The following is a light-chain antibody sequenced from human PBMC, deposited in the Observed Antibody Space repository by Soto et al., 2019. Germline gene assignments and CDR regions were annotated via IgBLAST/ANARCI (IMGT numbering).Light chain of an antibody. J-gene: IGKJ1*01. Sequence: IEVRPGPPGGSDYVGGGVRMNCRATQMISTWLDGYQQTPGKAPHLLIFDASTLECGVPSRFSGSGSGTTFALTSNRLHDQDLSSYYLLQYKVNCWTFDQGTKVEIK. V-gene: IGKV1-5*01. CDR2: DAS. CDR3: LQYKVNCWT. CDR1: QMISTW.